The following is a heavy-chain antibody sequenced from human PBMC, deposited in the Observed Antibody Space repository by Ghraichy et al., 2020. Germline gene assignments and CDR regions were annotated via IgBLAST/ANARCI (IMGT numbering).Heavy chain of an antibody. CDR1: GGSISSSSYY. CDR3: ATGWTGTYYYDSSGSTDI. Sequence: SQTLSLTCTVSGGSISSSSYYWDWIRQPPGKGLEWIGSIYYSGSTYYNPSLKSRVTISVDTSKNQFSLKLSSVTAADTAVYYCATGWTGTYYYDSSGSTDIWGQGTMVTVSS. J-gene: IGHJ3*02. V-gene: IGHV4-39*01. D-gene: IGHD3-22*01. CDR2: IYYSGST.